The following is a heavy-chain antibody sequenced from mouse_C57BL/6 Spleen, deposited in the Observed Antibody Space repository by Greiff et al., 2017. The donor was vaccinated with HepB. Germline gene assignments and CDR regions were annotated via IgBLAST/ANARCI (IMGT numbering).Heavy chain of an antibody. J-gene: IGHJ4*01. D-gene: IGHD1-1*01. CDR2: INYDGSST. V-gene: IGHV5-16*01. CDR3: ARALRLDAMDY. Sequence: DVQLVESEGGLVQPGSSMKLSCTASGFTFSDYYMAWVRQVPEKGLEWVANINYDGSSTYYLDSLKSRFIISRDNAKNILYLQMSSLKSEDTATYYCARALRLDAMDYWGQGTSVTVSS. CDR1: GFTFSDYY.